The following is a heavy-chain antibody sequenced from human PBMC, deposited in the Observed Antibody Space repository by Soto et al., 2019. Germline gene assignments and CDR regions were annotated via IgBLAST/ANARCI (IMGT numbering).Heavy chain of an antibody. CDR2: SSNSGSFT. CDR3: ARVRTYYDSSGSLDY. J-gene: IGHJ4*01. D-gene: IGHD3-22*01. V-gene: IGHV3-11*06. Sequence: GGSLRLSCAASGFTFSDHYMSWIRQAPGKGLEWIGYSSNSGSFTRYADSVKGRFSISRDNAKNSLYLQINSLRGDDTAIYYCARVRTYYDSSGSLDYWGHGTLVTVSS. CDR1: GFTFSDHY.